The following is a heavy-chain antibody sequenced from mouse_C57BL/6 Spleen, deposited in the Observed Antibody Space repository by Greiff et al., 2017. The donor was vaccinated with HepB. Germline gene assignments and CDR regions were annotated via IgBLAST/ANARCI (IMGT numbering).Heavy chain of an antibody. CDR1: GYTFTDYN. CDR3: ARISTTVVGGYFDY. CDR2: INPNNGGT. V-gene: IGHV1-18*01. J-gene: IGHJ2*01. D-gene: IGHD1-1*01. Sequence: VQLQQSGPELVKPGASVKIPCTASGYTFTDYNMDWVKQSHGKSLEWIGDINPNNGGTIYNQKFKGKATLTVDKSSSTAYMELRSLTSEDTAVYYCARISTTVVGGYFDYWGQGTTLTVSS.